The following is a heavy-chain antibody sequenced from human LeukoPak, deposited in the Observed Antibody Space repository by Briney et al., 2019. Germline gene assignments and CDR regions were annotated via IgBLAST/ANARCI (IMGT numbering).Heavy chain of an antibody. D-gene: IGHD2-15*01. J-gene: IGHJ4*02. V-gene: IGHV3-23*01. Sequence: GGSLRLSCAASGFTFSNYAMTWVRQAPGKGLEWVSSISGSGATTYYAASVKGRFTISRDNSKNTLFLQFNSLRAEDTAVYYCAKDKATVAAKGPFDYWGQGNLVTVSS. CDR1: GFTFSNYA. CDR3: AKDKATVAAKGPFDY. CDR2: ISGSGATT.